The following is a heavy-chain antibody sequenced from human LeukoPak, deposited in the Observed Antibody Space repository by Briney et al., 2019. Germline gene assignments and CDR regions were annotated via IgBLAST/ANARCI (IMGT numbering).Heavy chain of an antibody. CDR3: ARDQYSGYATNTNWFDP. V-gene: IGHV1-18*01. CDR1: GYTFTSYG. J-gene: IGHJ5*02. D-gene: IGHD5-12*01. CDR2: ISAYNGNT. Sequence: ASVKVSCKASGYTFTSYGISWVRQAPGQGLEWMGWISAYNGNTNYAQKLQGRVTMTTDTSTSTAYMELRSLRSDDTAVYYCARDQYSGYATNTNWFDPWGQGTLVTVSS.